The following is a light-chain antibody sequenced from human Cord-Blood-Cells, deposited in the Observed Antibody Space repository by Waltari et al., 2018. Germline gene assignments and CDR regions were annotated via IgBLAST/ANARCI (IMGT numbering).Light chain of an antibody. CDR2: AAS. V-gene: IGKV1-39*01. CDR1: QSISSY. Sequence: DMQMTPSPSSLSASVCDIATNTCRASQSISSYLNWYQQKPGKAPKLLIYAASSLQSGVPSRFSGSGSGTDFTLTISSLQPEDFATYYCQQSYSTPFAFGPGTKVDIK. CDR3: QQSYSTPFA. J-gene: IGKJ3*01.